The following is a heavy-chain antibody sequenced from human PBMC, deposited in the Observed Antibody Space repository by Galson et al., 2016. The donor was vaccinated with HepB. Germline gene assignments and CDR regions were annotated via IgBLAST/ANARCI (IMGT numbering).Heavy chain of an antibody. J-gene: IGHJ4*02. D-gene: IGHD6-13*01. CDR3: ARGKSRQQPEY. V-gene: IGHV3-21*01. Sequence: SLRLSCAASGFNFNIYSMNWVRQAPGKGLEWVSFISSNDSNVYYSKSVRGRFTISRDNAKNALFLQMNILTVEDTAVYYWARGKSRQQPEYWGQGTPVTVSS. CDR2: ISSNDSNV. CDR1: GFNFNIYS.